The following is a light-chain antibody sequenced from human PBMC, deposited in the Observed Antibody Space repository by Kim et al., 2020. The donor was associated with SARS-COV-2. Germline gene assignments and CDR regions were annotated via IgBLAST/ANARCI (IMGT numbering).Light chain of an antibody. J-gene: IGLJ3*02. V-gene: IGLV3-9*01. CDR2: RDS. Sequence: SYELTQPLSVSVALGQTARITCGGDNIGSKNVHWYQQKPGQAPVLVIHRDSNRPSGIPERFSGSNSGNTATLTISRAQAGDEADHYCQVWDSSNWVFGGGTQLTVL. CDR3: QVWDSSNWV. CDR1: NIGSKN.